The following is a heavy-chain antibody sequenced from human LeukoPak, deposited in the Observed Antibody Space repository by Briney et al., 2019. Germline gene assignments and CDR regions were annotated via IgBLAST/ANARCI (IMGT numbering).Heavy chain of an antibody. J-gene: IGHJ4*02. Sequence: GGSLRLSCAASGFTFSSYAMSWVRQAPGKGLEWASAISGSGGSTYYADSVKGRFTISRDNSKNTLYLQMNSLRAEDTAVYYCAKDLIEYYYDSSGGYYFDYWGQGTLVTVSS. CDR1: GFTFSSYA. V-gene: IGHV3-23*01. CDR3: AKDLIEYYYDSSGGYYFDY. CDR2: ISGSGGST. D-gene: IGHD3-22*01.